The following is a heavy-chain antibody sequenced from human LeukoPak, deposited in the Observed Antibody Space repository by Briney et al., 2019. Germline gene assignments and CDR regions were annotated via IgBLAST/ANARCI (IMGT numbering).Heavy chain of an antibody. D-gene: IGHD3-16*01. CDR2: LYYSGDT. CDR1: GGSISTYH. J-gene: IGHJ3*02. CDR3: ARELGSAFDI. Sequence: SETLSLTCTVSGGSISTYHWSWIRQPPGKGLEWIGYLYYSGDTNYNPSLKSRVSMSVDASKTQFSLTLTSVTAADTALYYCARELGSAFDIWGQGRMVTVSS. V-gene: IGHV4-59*01.